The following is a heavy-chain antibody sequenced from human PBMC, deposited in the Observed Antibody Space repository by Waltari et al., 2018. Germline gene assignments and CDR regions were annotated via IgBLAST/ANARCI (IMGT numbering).Heavy chain of an antibody. CDR2: INPKTGGT. J-gene: IGHJ4*02. Sequence: VQLVQSGAEVKKPGASMNVSCMTSGYTFTDYYMHWVRQAPGQGLEWMGWINPKTGGTNNAQNFRGRVTMTRDTSSSTAFLEMTSLSFGETAVYYCASSATYWGEFFEHWGQGSLITVSS. D-gene: IGHD7-27*01. CDR1: GYTFTDYY. V-gene: IGHV1-2*02. CDR3: ASSATYWGEFFEH.